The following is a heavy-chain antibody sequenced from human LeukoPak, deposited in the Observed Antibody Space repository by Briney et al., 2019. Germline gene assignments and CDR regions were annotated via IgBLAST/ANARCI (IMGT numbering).Heavy chain of an antibody. CDR2: IYYSGST. CDR3: ARAFTISPEFDP. V-gene: IGHV4-59*08. D-gene: IGHD3-3*01. Sequence: KPSATLSLTCTVSGGSISSYYWSWIRQPPGKGLEWIGYIYYSGSTNYNPSLKSRVTISADTSKNQFSLKLSSVTAADTAVYYCARAFTISPEFDPWGQGTLVTVSS. CDR1: GGSISSYY. J-gene: IGHJ5*02.